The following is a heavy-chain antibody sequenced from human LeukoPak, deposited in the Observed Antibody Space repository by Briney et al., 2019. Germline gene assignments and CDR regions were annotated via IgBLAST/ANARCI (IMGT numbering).Heavy chain of an antibody. J-gene: IGHJ3*02. CDR1: GYTFTGYY. D-gene: IGHD1-26*01. V-gene: IGHV1-2*02. Sequence: ASVKVSCKASGYTFTGYYMHWVRQAPGQGLEWMGWINPNSGGTNYAQKFQGRVTMTRDTSISTAYMELSRLRSDDTAVYYCATVRGWELANAFDIWGQGTMVTVSS. CDR3: ATVRGWELANAFDI. CDR2: INPNSGGT.